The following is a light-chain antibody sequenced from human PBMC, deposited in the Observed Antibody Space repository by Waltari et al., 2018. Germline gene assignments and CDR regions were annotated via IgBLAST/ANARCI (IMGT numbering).Light chain of an antibody. V-gene: IGLV1-47*01. CDR2: RNN. Sequence: QSVLTQPPSASGTPGQRVTIYCSGSSSNIGSNYVYWYHQLPGTAPNLLSYRNNQRPFGVPDRFSGSKSGPSASLAISGLRSEDEADYYCAAWDDSLSGQVFGGGTKLTVL. CDR1: SSNIGSNY. CDR3: AAWDDSLSGQV. J-gene: IGLJ3*02.